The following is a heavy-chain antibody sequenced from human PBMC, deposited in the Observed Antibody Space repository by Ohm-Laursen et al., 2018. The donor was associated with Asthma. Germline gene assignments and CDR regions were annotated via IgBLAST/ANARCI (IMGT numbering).Heavy chain of an antibody. CDR1: GGSISSYY. J-gene: IGHJ4*02. D-gene: IGHD3-22*01. Sequence: SETLSLTWTVSGGSISSYYWSWIRQPPGKGLEWIGYIYYSGSTYYNPSLKSRVTISVDTSKNQFSLKLSSVTAADTAVYYCARVYYDSSGYYPSGFDYWGQGTLVTVSS. V-gene: IGHV4-59*06. CDR2: IYYSGST. CDR3: ARVYYDSSGYYPSGFDY.